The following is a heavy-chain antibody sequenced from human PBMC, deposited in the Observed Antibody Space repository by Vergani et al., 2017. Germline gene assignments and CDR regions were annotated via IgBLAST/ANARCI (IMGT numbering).Heavy chain of an antibody. V-gene: IGHV4-4*02. CDR3: ARSSGRGYDLLDY. CDR1: GGSISSSNW. D-gene: IGHD5-12*01. Sequence: QVQLQESGPGLVKPSGTLSLTCAVSGGSISSSNWWSWVRQPPGKGLEWSGENYHSGSTNYTPSRKSRFTISVDKSKNQFSLKLSPVTAADTAVYYCARSSGRGYDLLDYWGQGTLVTVSS. J-gene: IGHJ4*02. CDR2: NYHSGST.